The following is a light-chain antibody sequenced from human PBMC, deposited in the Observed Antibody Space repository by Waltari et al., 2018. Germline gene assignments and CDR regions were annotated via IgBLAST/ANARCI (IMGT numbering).Light chain of an antibody. Sequence: DIHMTQSTSSLSASIGDRVNIPCRASDTIETYLNWYRQRPGKAPYLLISSASTLQSGVPSRCSGSGSGTDFTLSIDTLQPEDFATYFCQQSYSRPLFTFGPGTKVYL. CDR1: DTIETY. J-gene: IGKJ3*01. CDR3: QQSYSRPLFT. V-gene: IGKV1-39*01. CDR2: SAS.